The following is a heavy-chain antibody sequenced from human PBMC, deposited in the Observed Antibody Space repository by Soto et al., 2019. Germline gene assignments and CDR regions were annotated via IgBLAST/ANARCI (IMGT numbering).Heavy chain of an antibody. D-gene: IGHD1-7*01. V-gene: IGHV3-30*04. CDR3: ARGYFIQGTTNDAFDI. CDR2: ISYDGSNK. Sequence: GESLKISCAASGFTFSSYAMHWVRQAPGKGLEWVAVISYDGSNKYYADSVKGRFTISRDNSKNTLYLQMNSLRAEDTAVYYCARGYFIQGTTNDAFDIWGQGTMVTVSS. CDR1: GFTFSSYA. J-gene: IGHJ3*02.